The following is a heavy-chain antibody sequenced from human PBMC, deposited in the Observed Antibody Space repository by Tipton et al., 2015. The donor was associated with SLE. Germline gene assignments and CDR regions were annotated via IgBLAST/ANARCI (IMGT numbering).Heavy chain of an antibody. Sequence: SLRLSCAASGFTFSSYGMHWGRQAPGKGLEWVAVIWYDGSNKYYADSVKGRFTISRDNSKNTLYLQMNSLRAEDTAVYYCAREGGVYYFDHWGQGTLVTVSS. CDR2: IWYDGSNK. D-gene: IGHD1-26*01. CDR1: GFTFSSYG. J-gene: IGHJ4*02. V-gene: IGHV3-33*01. CDR3: AREGGVYYFDH.